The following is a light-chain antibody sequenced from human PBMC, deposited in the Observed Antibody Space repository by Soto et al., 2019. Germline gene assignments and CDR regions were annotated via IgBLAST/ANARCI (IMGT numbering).Light chain of an antibody. J-gene: IGKJ1*01. Sequence: EIVMTQSPATLSVSPGERATLSCRASQSVSSNLAWYQQKAGQAPRLLIYGASSRATGIPARFSGSGSGTEFTLTISSLQSEDFAVYFCQQYINWPWTFGQGTKVEI. CDR1: QSVSSN. CDR2: GAS. V-gene: IGKV3-15*01. CDR3: QQYINWPWT.